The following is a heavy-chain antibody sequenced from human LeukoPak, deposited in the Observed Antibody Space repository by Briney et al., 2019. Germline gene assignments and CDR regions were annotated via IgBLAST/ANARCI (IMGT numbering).Heavy chain of an antibody. CDR1: GFTFSSYG. V-gene: IGHV3-33*08. CDR3: ARDATGIAARPGAFDI. CDR2: IWYDGSNK. J-gene: IGHJ3*02. Sequence: GGSLRLSCAASGFTFSSYGMSWVRQAPGKGLEWVAVIWYDGSNKYYADSVKGRFTISRDNSKNTLYLQMNSLRAEDTAVYYCARDATGIAARPGAFDIWGQGTMVTVSS. D-gene: IGHD6-6*01.